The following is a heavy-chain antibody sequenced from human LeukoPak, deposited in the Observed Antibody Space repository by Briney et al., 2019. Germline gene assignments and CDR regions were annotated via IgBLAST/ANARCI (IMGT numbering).Heavy chain of an antibody. J-gene: IGHJ6*03. CDR1: GVTIIDSNW. CDR2: IYHTRNN. V-gene: IGHV4-4*02. CDR3: ARGPLPPNYYYYYMDV. Sequence: SETLSLTCEVSGVTIIDSNWWRWVREPPGKGLGWISDIYHTRNNDYNPSLKSRVTISLDKSKNQFSLNVNSVTAADTAVYYCARGPLPPNYYYYYMDVWGKGTTVTVS.